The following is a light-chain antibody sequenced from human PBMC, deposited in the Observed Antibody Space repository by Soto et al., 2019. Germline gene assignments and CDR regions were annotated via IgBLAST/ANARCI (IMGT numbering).Light chain of an antibody. CDR1: TGAVTSNHH. CDR3: LLSYNAARV. V-gene: IGLV7-46*01. J-gene: IGLJ2*01. Sequence: QAVVTQEPSLTLSPGGTVTLTFGSSTGAVTSNHHPYWFQQKAGQAPRTLIYDTSNKHSWTPARFSGSLLGDKAALTLSGAQPEDEAQYYCLLSYNAARVFGGGTKLTVL. CDR2: DTS.